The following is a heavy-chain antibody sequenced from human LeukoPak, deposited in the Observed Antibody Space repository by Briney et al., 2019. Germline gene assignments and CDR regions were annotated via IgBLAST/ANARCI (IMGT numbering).Heavy chain of an antibody. CDR2: ITPIFGTA. CDR3: ASQVGDFWSGYYYD. V-gene: IGHV1-69*13. D-gene: IGHD3-3*01. Sequence: SVKVSCKASGGTFSSYDISWVRQAPGQGLEWMGGITPIFGTAKYAQKFQGRVTITADESTSTAYMELSSLRSEDTAVYYCASQVGDFWSGYYYDWGQGTLVTVSS. CDR1: GGTFSSYD. J-gene: IGHJ4*02.